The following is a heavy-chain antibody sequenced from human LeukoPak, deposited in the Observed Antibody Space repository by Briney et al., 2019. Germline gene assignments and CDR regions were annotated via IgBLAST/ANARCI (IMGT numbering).Heavy chain of an antibody. J-gene: IGHJ4*02. CDR3: ARDSADTVTVDY. V-gene: IGHV3-30*03. Sequence: PGRSLRLSCAASGFTFSSYGMRWVRQAPGKGLEWVAVISYDGSNKYYADSVKGRFTISRDNAKNSLYLQMSSLRAEDTAVYYCARDSADTVTVDYWGQGTLVTVSS. CDR2: ISYDGSNK. CDR1: GFTFSSYG. D-gene: IGHD4-11*01.